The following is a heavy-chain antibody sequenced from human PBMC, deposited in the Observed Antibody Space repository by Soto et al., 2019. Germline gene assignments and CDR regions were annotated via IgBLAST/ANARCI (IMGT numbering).Heavy chain of an antibody. CDR1: GFTFSSYG. D-gene: IGHD6-13*01. CDR2: IWYDGSNK. V-gene: IGHV3-33*01. CDR3: ARDRNLVAAADRFDY. Sequence: PGGSLRLSCAASGFTFSSYGMHWVRQAPGKGLEWVAVIWYDGSNKYYADSVKGRFTISRDNSKNTLYLQMNSLRAEDTAVYYCARDRNLVAAADRFDYWGQGTLVTVSS. J-gene: IGHJ4*02.